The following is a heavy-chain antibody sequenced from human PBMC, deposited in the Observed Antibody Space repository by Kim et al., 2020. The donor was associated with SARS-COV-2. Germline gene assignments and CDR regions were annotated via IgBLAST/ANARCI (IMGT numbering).Heavy chain of an antibody. D-gene: IGHD6-19*01. Sequence: GGSLRLSCAASGFTFSSYAMSWVRQAPGKGLEWVSAISGSGLGTYDADSVKGRFTISRDNSQNTLYLQINSLRAEDTAVYYCARNPVQWLTQYYFEYWGQRTLVTVSP. CDR1: GFTFSSYA. CDR3: ARNPVQWLTQYYFEY. CDR2: ISGSGLGT. V-gene: IGHV3-23*01. J-gene: IGHJ4*02.